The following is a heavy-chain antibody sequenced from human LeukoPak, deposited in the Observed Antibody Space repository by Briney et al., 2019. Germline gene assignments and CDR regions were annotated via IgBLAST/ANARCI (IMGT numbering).Heavy chain of an antibody. CDR3: ARDRADGYNYGDYFDN. CDR1: GFIFSSYN. D-gene: IGHD5-18*01. V-gene: IGHV3-66*01. J-gene: IGHJ4*02. CDR2: IYGSSRT. Sequence: PGGSLRLSCAASGFIFSSYNMNWVRQAPGKGLEWVSVIYGSSRTYYADSVKGRFTISRDNSKNTVYLQMDSLRAEDTAVYYCARDRADGYNYGDYFDNWGQGTLVTVSS.